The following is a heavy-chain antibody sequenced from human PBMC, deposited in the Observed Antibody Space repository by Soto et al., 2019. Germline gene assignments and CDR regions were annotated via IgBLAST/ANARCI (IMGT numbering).Heavy chain of an antibody. V-gene: IGHV3-23*03. D-gene: IGHD1-26*01. J-gene: IGHJ3*02. CDR2: IYPGNGET. CDR1: GYPFTIYT. CDR3: AKDGGVVGAPDSFNI. Sequence: GSLRLSCADSGYPFTIYTMGWVRQAPGKGLAWVADIYPGNGETYYADSVKGRFTISTDNSKNVLYLQMNSLRAEDTALYYCAKDGGVVGAPDSFNIWGQGTMVTVSS.